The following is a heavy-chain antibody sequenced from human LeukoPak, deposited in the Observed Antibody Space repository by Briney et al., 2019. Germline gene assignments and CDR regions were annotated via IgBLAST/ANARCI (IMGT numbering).Heavy chain of an antibody. Sequence: GESLKISCNGSGYXFTSYWIGWVRQMPGKGLEWMGIIYPDDSDTVYSPFFQGQVTISADKSISTAYLQWSSLKASDTALYYCARRFSSSWYYFDYWGQGTLVTVSS. V-gene: IGHV5-51*01. CDR2: IYPDDSDT. J-gene: IGHJ4*02. CDR1: GYXFTSYW. CDR3: ARRFSSSWYYFDY. D-gene: IGHD6-13*01.